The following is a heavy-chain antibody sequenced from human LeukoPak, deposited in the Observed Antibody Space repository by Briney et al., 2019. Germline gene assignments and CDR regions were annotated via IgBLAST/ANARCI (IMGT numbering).Heavy chain of an antibody. J-gene: IGHJ6*03. Sequence: GTSVKVSCKASGYTFTSYYMHWVRQAPGQGLEWMGIINPSGGSTSYAQKFQERVTITRDMSTSPAYMELSSLRSEDTAVYYCARVRTNWDYYYYYYMDVWGKGTTVTISS. CDR2: INPSGGST. V-gene: IGHV1-46*01. CDR3: ARVRTNWDYYYYYYMDV. CDR1: GYTFTSYY. D-gene: IGHD7-27*01.